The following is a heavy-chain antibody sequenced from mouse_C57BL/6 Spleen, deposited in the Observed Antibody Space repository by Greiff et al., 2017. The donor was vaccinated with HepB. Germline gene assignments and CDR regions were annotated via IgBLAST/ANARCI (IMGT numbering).Heavy chain of an antibody. CDR3: ARSAIPYYYGSSYFDY. CDR1: GYTFTDYY. J-gene: IGHJ2*01. Sequence: VQLQQSGPELVKPGASVKISCKASGYTFTDYYMNWVKQSHGKSLEWIGDINPNNGGTSYHQKFKGKATLTVDKSSSTAYMELRSLTSEDSAVYYCARSAIPYYYGSSYFDYWGQGTTLTVSS. V-gene: IGHV1-26*01. D-gene: IGHD1-1*01. CDR2: INPNNGGT.